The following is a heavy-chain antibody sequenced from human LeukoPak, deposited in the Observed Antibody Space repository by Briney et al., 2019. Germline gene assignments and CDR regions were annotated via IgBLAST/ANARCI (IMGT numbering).Heavy chain of an antibody. CDR3: ATKSGTYYNY. V-gene: IGHV3-7*03. J-gene: IGHJ4*02. CDR2: IKQDGSEK. Sequence: GGSLRLSCAASGFTFSSHWMSWVRQAPGKGLEWVANIKQDGSEKYYVDSVKGRFTISRDNAKKSLYLQINSLRTEDTAVYYCATKSGTYYNYWGRGSLVTVSS. CDR1: GFTFSSHW. D-gene: IGHD1-26*01.